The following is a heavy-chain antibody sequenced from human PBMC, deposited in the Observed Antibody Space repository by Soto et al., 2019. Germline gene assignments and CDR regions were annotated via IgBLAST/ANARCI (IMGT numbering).Heavy chain of an antibody. V-gene: IGHV3-11*01. J-gene: IGHJ6*03. CDR1: GFTFSDYY. D-gene: IGHD3-10*01. CDR3: ARGPTDGSGSYTLVGWYYYYYMDV. CDR2: ISSSGSTI. Sequence: GGSLRLSCAASGFTFSDYYMSWLRQAPGKGLEWVSYISSSGSTIYYADSVKGRFTISRDNAKNSLYLQMNSLRAEDTAVYYCARGPTDGSGSYTLVGWYYYYYMDVWGKGTTVTVSS.